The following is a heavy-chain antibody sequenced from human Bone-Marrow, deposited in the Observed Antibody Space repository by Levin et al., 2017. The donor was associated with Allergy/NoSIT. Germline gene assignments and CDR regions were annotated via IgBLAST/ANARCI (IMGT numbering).Heavy chain of an antibody. V-gene: IGHV1-18*04. Sequence: ASVKVSCKASGYNFANYGVTWLRHVPGQGLEWIGWITPHNEDVNYAQKFQGRVIMTIDTSINTIFLNFWGLTTGDTGVYYCARDRNMVGATELDRWGQGTKLTVS. CDR3: ARDRNMVGATELDR. CDR1: GYNFANYG. J-gene: IGHJ5*02. D-gene: IGHD1-26*01. CDR2: ITPHNEDV.